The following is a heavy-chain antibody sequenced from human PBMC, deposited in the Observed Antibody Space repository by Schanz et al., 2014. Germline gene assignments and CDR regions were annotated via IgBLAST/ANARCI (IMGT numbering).Heavy chain of an antibody. Sequence: QVQLIQSGAEVKKPGASVKVSCTPSGYTFTSYDINWVRQAPGQGLEWLGWMNPNSGNPGFAQKFRGRVTMTRNTSMSTAYIELHILTSEDTAVYYCARGRTFDYWGQGTLVTVSS. CDR2: MNPNSGNP. CDR3: ARGRTFDY. J-gene: IGHJ4*02. V-gene: IGHV1-8*01. CDR1: GYTFTSYD.